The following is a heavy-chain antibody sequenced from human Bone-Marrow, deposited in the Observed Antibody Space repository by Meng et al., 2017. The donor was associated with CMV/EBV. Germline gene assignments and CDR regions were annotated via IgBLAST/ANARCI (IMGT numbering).Heavy chain of an antibody. CDR2: INPNSGGT. Sequence: ASVKVSCKASGYTFTGYYMHWVRQAPGQGLEWMGWINPNSGGTNYAQKFQGRVTMTRDTSISTAYMELSRLRSDDMAVYYCARALIVVVPAAMGYWGQGTLVTVSS. CDR3: ARALIVVVPAAMGY. V-gene: IGHV1-2*02. CDR1: GYTFTGYY. J-gene: IGHJ4*02. D-gene: IGHD2-2*01.